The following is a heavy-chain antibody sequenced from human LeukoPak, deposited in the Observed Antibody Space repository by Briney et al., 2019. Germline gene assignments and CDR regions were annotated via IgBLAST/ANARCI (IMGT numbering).Heavy chain of an antibody. CDR3: ARDEGPYAFDI. CDR2: IIPIFATA. Sequence: ASVKVSCKASGGTFSSYAISWVRQAPGQGLEWMGGIIPIFATANYAQKFQGRVTITTDESTYTAYMELSSPRSDDTAVYYCARDEGPYAFDIWGQGTVVTVSS. J-gene: IGHJ3*02. V-gene: IGHV1-69*05. CDR1: GGTFSSYA.